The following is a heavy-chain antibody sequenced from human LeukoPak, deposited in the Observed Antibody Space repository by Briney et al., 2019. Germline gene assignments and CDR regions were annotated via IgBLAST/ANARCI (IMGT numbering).Heavy chain of an antibody. V-gene: IGHV1-18*01. CDR3: ARVGDTAMVLDY. J-gene: IGHJ4*02. CDR1: GYTFTSYG. D-gene: IGHD5-18*01. CDR2: ISAYNGNT. Sequence: ASVKVSCKASGYTFTSYGISWVRQAPGQGLEWMGWISAYNGNTNYAQKLQGRVTMTTDTSTSTAYMELRGLGSDDTAVYYCARVGDTAMVLDYWGQGTLVTVSS.